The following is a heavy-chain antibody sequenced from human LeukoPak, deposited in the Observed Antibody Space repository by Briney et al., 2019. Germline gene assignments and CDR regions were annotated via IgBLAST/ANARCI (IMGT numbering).Heavy chain of an antibody. CDR2: INPSGGST. CDR1: GYTFTGYY. CDR3: ARDLGNIRGYSYGLFDY. Sequence: AASVKVSCKASGYTFTGYYMHWVRQAPGQGLEWMGWINPSGGSTSYAQKFQGRVTMTRDMSTSTVYMELSSLRSEDTAVYYCARDLGNIRGYSYGLFDYWGQGTLVTVSS. V-gene: IGHV1-46*01. J-gene: IGHJ4*02. D-gene: IGHD5-18*01.